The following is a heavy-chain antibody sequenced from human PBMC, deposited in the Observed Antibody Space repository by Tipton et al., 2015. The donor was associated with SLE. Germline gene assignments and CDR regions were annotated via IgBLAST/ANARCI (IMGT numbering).Heavy chain of an antibody. CDR2: ITTSGRTI. J-gene: IGHJ1*01. V-gene: IGHV3-11*01. Sequence: SLRLSCVGSGFTFSDSYMCWIRQAPGKGLEWISYITTSGRTIYYADSVQGRFTISRDNAKNSLFLQMNSLRAEDTALYYCAKDPAAASAGDFQHWGQGTLVTVSS. CDR3: AKDPAAASAGDFQH. CDR1: GFTFSDSY. D-gene: IGHD2-15*01.